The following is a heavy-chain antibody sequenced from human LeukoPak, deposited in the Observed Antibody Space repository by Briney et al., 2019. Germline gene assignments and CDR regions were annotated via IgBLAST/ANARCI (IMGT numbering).Heavy chain of an antibody. J-gene: IGHJ4*02. CDR1: GFTFSDYY. CDR2: ISGSGGST. CDR3: AKVSRITMIVVVPFDY. Sequence: GGSLRLSCAASGFTFSDYYMSWVRQAPGKGLEWVSAISGSGGSTYYADSVKGRFTISRDNSKNTLYLQMNSLRAEDTAVYYCAKVSRITMIVVVPFDYWGQGTLVTVSS. D-gene: IGHD3-22*01. V-gene: IGHV3-23*01.